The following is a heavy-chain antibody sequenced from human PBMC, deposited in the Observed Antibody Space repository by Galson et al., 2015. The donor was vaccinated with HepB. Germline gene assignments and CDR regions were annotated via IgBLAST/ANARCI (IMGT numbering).Heavy chain of an antibody. J-gene: IGHJ6*02. CDR2: ISGSGGST. V-gene: IGHV3-23*01. Sequence: SLRLSCAASGFTFTSYAMSWVRQAPGKGLEWVSVISGSGGSTYYADSVKGRFTISRDNSKNTLYLQMNSLRAEDTAVYYCAKVDSSSWYKFYYYCGMDVWGQGTTVTVSS. D-gene: IGHD6-13*01. CDR1: GFTFTSYA. CDR3: AKVDSSSWYKFYYYCGMDV.